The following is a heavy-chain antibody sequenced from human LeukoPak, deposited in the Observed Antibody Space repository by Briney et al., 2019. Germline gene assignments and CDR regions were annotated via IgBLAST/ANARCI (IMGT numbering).Heavy chain of an antibody. CDR3: ATSPRGAAADWFDP. Sequence: ASETLSLTCAVYGGSFSGYYWSWIRQPPGKGLESIGEINHSGSTNYNPSLKSRVTISVDTSKNQFSLKLSSVTAADTAVYYCATSPRGAAADWFDPWGQGTLVTVSS. CDR2: INHSGST. CDR1: GGSFSGYY. V-gene: IGHV4-34*01. D-gene: IGHD6-13*01. J-gene: IGHJ5*02.